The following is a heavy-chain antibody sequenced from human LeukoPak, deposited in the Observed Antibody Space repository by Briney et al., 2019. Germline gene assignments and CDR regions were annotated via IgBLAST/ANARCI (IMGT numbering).Heavy chain of an antibody. Sequence: GGSLRLSCAASGFTFSSYSMNWVRQAPGKGLEWVSSISSSSSYIYYADSVKGRFTISRDNAKNSLYLQMNSLRAEDTAVYYCAKDRSCSGGSCYWDYWGQGTLVTVSS. V-gene: IGHV3-21*04. J-gene: IGHJ4*02. D-gene: IGHD2-15*01. CDR2: ISSSSSYI. CDR3: AKDRSCSGGSCYWDY. CDR1: GFTFSSYS.